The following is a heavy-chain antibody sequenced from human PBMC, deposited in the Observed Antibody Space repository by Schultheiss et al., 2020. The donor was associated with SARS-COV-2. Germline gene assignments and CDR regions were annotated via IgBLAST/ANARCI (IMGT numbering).Heavy chain of an antibody. CDR3: ARERGRYSWFEP. D-gene: IGHD1-26*01. Sequence: GGSLRLSCVASGFTFSSYSMNWVRQAPGKGLEWVSYISGSRSTIYYAYSVKGRFTISRDNANNSLYLQMNSLRAEVTAGYYCARERGRYSWFEPWGQGTLVTVSS. CDR1: GFTFSSYS. V-gene: IGHV3-48*04. CDR2: ISGSRSTI. J-gene: IGHJ5*02.